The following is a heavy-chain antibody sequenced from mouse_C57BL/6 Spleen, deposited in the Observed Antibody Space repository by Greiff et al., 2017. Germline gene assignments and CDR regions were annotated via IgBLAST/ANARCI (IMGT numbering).Heavy chain of an antibody. J-gene: IGHJ4*01. V-gene: IGHV1-52*01. CDR1: GYTFTSYW. CDR2: IDPSDSHT. CDR3: AIQRFLSTARVHYAMDY. Sequence: QVQLQQPGAELVRPGSSVKLSCKASGYTFTSYWMHWVKQRPLQGLEWIGTIDPSDSHTHYHQKFKDKATLTADKSYSTAYLSLSSLISEDAAVYYCAIQRFLSTARVHYAMDYWGQGTSVTVSS. D-gene: IGHD1-2*01.